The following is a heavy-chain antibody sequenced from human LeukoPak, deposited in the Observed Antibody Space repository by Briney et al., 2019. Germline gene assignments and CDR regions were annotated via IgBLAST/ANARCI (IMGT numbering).Heavy chain of an antibody. D-gene: IGHD3-3*01. CDR1: GFTFSSYA. J-gene: IGHJ6*02. CDR3: AKDTIFGVVISRYYYYYGMDV. Sequence: GGSLRLSCAASGFTFSSYAMSWVRQAPGKGLEWVSAISGGGGSTYYADSVKGRFTISRDNSKNTLYLQMNSLRAEDTAVYYCAKDTIFGVVISRYYYYYGMDVWGQGTTVTVSS. V-gene: IGHV3-23*01. CDR2: ISGGGGST.